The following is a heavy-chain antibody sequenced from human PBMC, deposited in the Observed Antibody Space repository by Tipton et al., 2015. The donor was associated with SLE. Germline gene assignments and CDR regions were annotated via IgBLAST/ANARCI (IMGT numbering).Heavy chain of an antibody. Sequence: GSLRLSCAASGFTFSSYSMNWVRQAPGKGLEWVSSISSSSSYIYYADSVKGRFTISRDNAKNSLYLQMNSLRAEDTAVYYCARGYYYDSSGYYYDFDYWGQGTLVAVSS. J-gene: IGHJ4*02. D-gene: IGHD3-22*01. CDR1: GFTFSSYS. CDR2: ISSSSSYI. CDR3: ARGYYYDSSGYYYDFDY. V-gene: IGHV3-21*03.